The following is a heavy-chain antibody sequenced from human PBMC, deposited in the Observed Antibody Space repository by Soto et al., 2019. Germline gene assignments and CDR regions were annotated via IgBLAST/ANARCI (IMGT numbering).Heavy chain of an antibody. Sequence: EVQLVESGGGLVQPGRSLRLSCAASGFTFDDYAMHWVRQAPGKGLEWVSGISWNSGSIGYADSVKGRFTISRDNAKNSLYLQMNSLRAEDTALYYCANGEYWGQGTLVTVSS. CDR2: ISWNSGSI. V-gene: IGHV3-9*01. J-gene: IGHJ4*02. CDR3: ANGEY. CDR1: GFTFDDYA.